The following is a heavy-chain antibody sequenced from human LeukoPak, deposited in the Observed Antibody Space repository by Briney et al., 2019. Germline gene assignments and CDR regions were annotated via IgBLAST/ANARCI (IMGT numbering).Heavy chain of an antibody. CDR3: ARDYYGSGSYYNHG. CDR1: GYSISSGYY. Sequence: SETLSLTCTVSGYSISSGYYWGWIRQPPGKGLEWIGSIYHSGSTYYNPSLKSRDTISVDTSKNQFSLKLSSVTAADTAVYYCARDYYGSGSYYNHGWGQGTLVTVSS. D-gene: IGHD3-10*01. V-gene: IGHV4-38-2*02. CDR2: IYHSGST. J-gene: IGHJ4*02.